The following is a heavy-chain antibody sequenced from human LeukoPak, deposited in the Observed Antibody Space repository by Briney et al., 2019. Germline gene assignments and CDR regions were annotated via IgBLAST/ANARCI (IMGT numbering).Heavy chain of an antibody. Sequence: SETLSLTCTVSGGSISSSSYYWGWIRQPPGKGLEWIVIIYYSGSTYSNPSLRSRVTICVDTSKIQFSLKLSSVTAADTAVYYCASFYCSGGSCYQHYYYYYMDVWGKGTTVTISS. V-gene: IGHV4-39*01. CDR1: GGSISSSSYY. CDR3: ASFYCSGGSCYQHYYYYYMDV. CDR2: IYYSGST. J-gene: IGHJ6*03. D-gene: IGHD2-15*01.